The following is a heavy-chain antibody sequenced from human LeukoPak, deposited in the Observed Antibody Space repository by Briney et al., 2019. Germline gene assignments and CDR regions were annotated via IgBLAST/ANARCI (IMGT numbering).Heavy chain of an antibody. CDR2: LSPNSGNT. CDR1: GYAFSSYD. J-gene: IGHJ4*02. CDR3: ARGPRDYGDENYFDY. V-gene: IGHV1-8*01. Sequence: ASVKVSRKASGYAFSSYDINWVRQATGQGLEWMGWLSPNSGNTGYAQKFQGRVTMTRNTSISTAYMELSSLRSEDTAVYYCARGPRDYGDENYFDYWGQGTLVTVSS. D-gene: IGHD4-17*01.